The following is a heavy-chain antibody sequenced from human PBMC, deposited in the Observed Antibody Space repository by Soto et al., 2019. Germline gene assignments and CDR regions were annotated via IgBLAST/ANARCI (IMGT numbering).Heavy chain of an antibody. D-gene: IGHD2-2*01. J-gene: IGHJ6*02. CDR3: ASDGRGVPAVINYYGMDV. V-gene: IGHV3-53*02. Sequence: EVQLVETGGGLIQPGGSLILSCAASGFTVSSTYMSWVRQAPGKGLVWVSIIYSGGSTYYADSVKGRFTISRDDSKNTLHLRMNSLRAEDTAVYYCASDGRGVPAVINYYGMDVWCQGTTLTVSS. CDR1: GFTVSSTY. CDR2: IYSGGST.